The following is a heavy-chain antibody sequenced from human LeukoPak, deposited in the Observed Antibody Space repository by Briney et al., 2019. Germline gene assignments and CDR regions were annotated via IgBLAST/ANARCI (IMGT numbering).Heavy chain of an antibody. CDR2: INYSGST. CDR1: SGSISSGDYY. V-gene: IGHV4-30-4*01. CDR3: ARAPLGFCSGGTCKRYFDY. D-gene: IGHD2-15*01. Sequence: SETLSLTCTVSSGSISSGDYYWSWIRQPPGKGLEWIGYINYSGSTSYNPSFKSRATISVDTAESQFSLKLSSVSAADTAVYYCARAPLGFCSGGTCKRYFDYWGQGTLVTVSS. J-gene: IGHJ4*02.